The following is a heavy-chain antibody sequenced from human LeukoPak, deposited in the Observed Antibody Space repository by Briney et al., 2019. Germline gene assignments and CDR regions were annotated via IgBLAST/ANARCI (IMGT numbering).Heavy chain of an antibody. D-gene: IGHD6-6*01. J-gene: IGHJ4*02. CDR2: IIPIFGTA. Sequence: ASVKVSCKASGGTFSSYAISWVRQAPGQGLEWMGGIIPIFGTANYAQKFQGRVTITADESTSTAYMELSSLRSEDTAVYYCARDHLVGTYFDYWGQGTLVTVSS. CDR1: GGTFSSYA. V-gene: IGHV1-69*01. CDR3: ARDHLVGTYFDY.